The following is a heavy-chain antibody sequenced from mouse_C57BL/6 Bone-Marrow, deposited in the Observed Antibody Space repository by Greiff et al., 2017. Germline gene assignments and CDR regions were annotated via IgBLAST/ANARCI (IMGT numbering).Heavy chain of an antibody. V-gene: IGHV1-62-2*01. D-gene: IGHD2-4*01. Sequence: VQLQQSGAELVKPGASVKLSCKASGYTFTEYTIHWVKQRSGQGLEWIGWFYPGSGSIKYNEKFKDKATLTADKSSSTVYMELSRLTSEDSAVYFCARHEVHLYYDYDVPWFAYWGQGTLVTVSA. J-gene: IGHJ3*01. CDR2: FYPGSGSI. CDR1: GYTFTEYT. CDR3: ARHEVHLYYDYDVPWFAY.